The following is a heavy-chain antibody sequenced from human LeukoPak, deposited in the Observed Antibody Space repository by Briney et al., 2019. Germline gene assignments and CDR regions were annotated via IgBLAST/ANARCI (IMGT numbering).Heavy chain of an antibody. D-gene: IGHD3-22*01. CDR3: ARNRPAYDSSDYLMEGIDY. Sequence: SETLSLTCAVYGGSFSGYYWTWVRQPPGKGLEWIGEINHSGSTNYNPSLKSRVTISADTSKNQFSLKLSSVTAADTAVYYCARNRPAYDSSDYLMEGIDYWGQGSLVTVSS. J-gene: IGHJ4*02. CDR1: GGSFSGYY. CDR2: INHSGST. V-gene: IGHV4-34*01.